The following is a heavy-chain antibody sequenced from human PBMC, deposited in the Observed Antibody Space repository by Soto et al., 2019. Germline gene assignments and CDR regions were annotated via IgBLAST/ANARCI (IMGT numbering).Heavy chain of an antibody. V-gene: IGHV4-34*01. Sequence: SETLSLTCAVYGGSFSGYYWSWIRQPPGKGLEWIGEINHSGSTNYNPSLKSRVTISVDTSKNQFSLKLSSVTAADTAVYYCARVRVGYCSSTSCYVVPYYHMDVWGKGTTVTVSS. CDR1: GGSFSGYY. CDR2: INHSGST. J-gene: IGHJ6*03. D-gene: IGHD2-2*01. CDR3: ARVRVGYCSSTSCYVVPYYHMDV.